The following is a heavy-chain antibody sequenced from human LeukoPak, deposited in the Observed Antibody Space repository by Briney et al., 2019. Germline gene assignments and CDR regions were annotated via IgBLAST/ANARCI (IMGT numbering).Heavy chain of an antibody. D-gene: IGHD5-18*01. CDR2: INPNSGGT. Sequence: ASVKVSCKASGYTFTGYYMHWVRQAPGQGLEWMGWINPNSGGTNYAQKFQGRVTMTRDTSISTAYMELSRLRSDDTAVYYCAKDQGEYSYGSAVTFDYWGQGTLVTVSS. CDR3: AKDQGEYSYGSAVTFDY. J-gene: IGHJ4*02. CDR1: GYTFTGYY. V-gene: IGHV1-2*02.